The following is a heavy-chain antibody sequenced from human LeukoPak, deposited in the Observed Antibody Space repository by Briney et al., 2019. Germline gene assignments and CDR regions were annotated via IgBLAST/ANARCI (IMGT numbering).Heavy chain of an antibody. CDR3: ARDGTGYYYDSHRPDY. D-gene: IGHD3-22*01. Sequence: GGSLRLSCAASGFTVSSNYMSWVRQAPGKGLEWVSVVYSGGSTYYADSVKGRFTISRDNSKNTLYLQMNSLRAEDTAVYYCARDGTGYYYDSHRPDYWGQGTLVTVSS. V-gene: IGHV3-66*01. CDR2: VYSGGST. CDR1: GFTVSSNY. J-gene: IGHJ4*02.